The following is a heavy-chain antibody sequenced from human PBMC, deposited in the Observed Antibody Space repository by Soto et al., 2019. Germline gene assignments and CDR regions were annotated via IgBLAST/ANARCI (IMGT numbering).Heavy chain of an antibody. CDR2: INHSGST. Sequence: SETLSLTCAVYGGSFSGYYWSWIRQPPGKGLEWIGEINHSGSTNYNPSLKSRVTISVDTSKNQFSLKLSSVTAADTAVYYCARGGNSGYVWWGQGTLVTVS. D-gene: IGHD5-12*01. CDR1: GGSFSGYY. CDR3: ARGGNSGYVW. J-gene: IGHJ4*02. V-gene: IGHV4-34*01.